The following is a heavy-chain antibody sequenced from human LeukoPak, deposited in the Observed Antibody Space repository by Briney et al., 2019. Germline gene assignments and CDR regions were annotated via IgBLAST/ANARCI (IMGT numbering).Heavy chain of an antibody. Sequence: PGGSLRLSCAASGFTFSSYGMHWVRQAPGKGLEWVAFIRYDGSNKYYADSVKGRFTISRDNSKNTLYLQVNSLRAEDTAVYYCAKDDNWDAFDIWGQGTMVTVSS. V-gene: IGHV3-30*02. J-gene: IGHJ3*02. CDR1: GFTFSSYG. D-gene: IGHD1-1*01. CDR3: AKDDNWDAFDI. CDR2: IRYDGSNK.